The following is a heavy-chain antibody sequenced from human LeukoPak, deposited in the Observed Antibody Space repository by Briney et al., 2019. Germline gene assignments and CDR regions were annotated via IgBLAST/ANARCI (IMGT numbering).Heavy chain of an antibody. J-gene: IGHJ6*02. CDR3: ARGNASWCYYYYGMDV. Sequence: SETLSLTCTVSGGSISSYYWSWIRQPPGKGLEWIGYIYYSGSTNYNPSLKSRVTISVDTSKNQFSLKLSSVTAADTAVYYCARGNASWCYYYYGMDVWGQGTTVTVSS. D-gene: IGHD6-13*01. V-gene: IGHV4-59*01. CDR1: GGSISSYY. CDR2: IYYSGST.